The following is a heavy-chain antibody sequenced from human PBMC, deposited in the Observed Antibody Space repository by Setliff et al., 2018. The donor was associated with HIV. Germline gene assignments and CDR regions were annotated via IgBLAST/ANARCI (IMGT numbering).Heavy chain of an antibody. J-gene: IGHJ6*03. D-gene: IGHD3-10*01. CDR1: GPSINIHY. CDR3: ARRGSGFFHYYYYMDV. Sequence: PSETLSLTCTVSGPSINIHYWSWIRQSPGKAFEWIGYIYSTGSTNYNPSLQSRVTISVDTSKNQFSLKLSSVTAADTAVYYCARRGSGFFHYYYYMDVWGKGTTVTVSS. V-gene: IGHV4-59*11. CDR2: IYSTGST.